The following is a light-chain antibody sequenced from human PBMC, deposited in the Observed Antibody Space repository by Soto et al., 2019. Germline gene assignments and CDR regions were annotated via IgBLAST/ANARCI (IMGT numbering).Light chain of an antibody. J-gene: IGKJ1*01. CDR1: QSLSTNY. CDR2: DAS. CDR3: QQYDTSPWT. Sequence: EIVLTQSPGTLSLSPGERATLSCGTSQSLSTNYLAWYQQKPGQAPRLLIYDASSRATGIPDRFSGSGSGTDFTLTISRLXXXXXXXYFCQQYDTSPWTFGQGTKVDIK. V-gene: IGKV3-20*01.